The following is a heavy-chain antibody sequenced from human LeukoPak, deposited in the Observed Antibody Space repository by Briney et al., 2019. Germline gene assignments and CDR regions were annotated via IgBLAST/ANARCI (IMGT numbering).Heavy chain of an antibody. D-gene: IGHD6-19*01. J-gene: IGHJ4*02. CDR1: GFTFSSYA. Sequence: GGSLRLSCAASGFTFSSYAMSWVRQAPGKGLEWVSGISGSGGSTYYADSVKGRFTISRDNSKNTLYLQMNSLGAEDTAVYYCAKDREWLGSCTFDYWGQGTLVTVSS. V-gene: IGHV3-23*01. CDR2: ISGSGGST. CDR3: AKDREWLGSCTFDY.